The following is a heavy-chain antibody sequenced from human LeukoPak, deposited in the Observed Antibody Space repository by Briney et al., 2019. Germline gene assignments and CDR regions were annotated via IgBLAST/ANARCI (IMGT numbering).Heavy chain of an antibody. CDR3: AKSGGYGLIDY. CDR1: GASISGSGYY. J-gene: IGHJ4*02. CDR2: IYSSGST. V-gene: IGHV4-39*01. D-gene: IGHD1-26*01. Sequence: ASETLSLTCTVSGASISGSGYYWGWIRQPPGKGLEWIGSIYSSGSTYYNASLQSRVTISIETSKNQISLRLNSVTAADTAMYYCAKSGGYGLIDYWGQGTLVTLSS.